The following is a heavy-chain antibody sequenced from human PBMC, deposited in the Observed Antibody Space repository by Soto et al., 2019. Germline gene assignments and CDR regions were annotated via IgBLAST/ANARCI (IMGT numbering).Heavy chain of an antibody. CDR1: GFTFSSYA. J-gene: IGHJ3*02. CDR2: ISYDGSNK. V-gene: IGHV3-30-3*01. Sequence: QVQLVESGGGVVQPGRSLRLSCAASGFTFSSYAMHWVRQAPGKGLEWVAVISYDGSNKYYADSVKGRFTISRDNSKNTLYLQMNSLRAEDTAVYYCARDRITMVRGVIPAHTRTDAFDIWGQGTMVTVSS. CDR3: ARDRITMVRGVIPAHTRTDAFDI. D-gene: IGHD3-10*01.